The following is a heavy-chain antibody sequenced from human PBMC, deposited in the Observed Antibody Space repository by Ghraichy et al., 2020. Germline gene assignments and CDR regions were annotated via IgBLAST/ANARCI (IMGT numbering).Heavy chain of an antibody. Sequence: GGSLRLSCVASGFNLSSSWMNWVRQAPGKGLEWVAGLKDDGSKKYYVDSVKGRFTISRDNAKRTLYLQMNSLRAEDTAFYYCARDRAYKCFDYWGQGTLVTVSS. CDR3: ARDRAYKCFDY. D-gene: IGHD5-24*01. J-gene: IGHJ4*02. V-gene: IGHV3-7*03. CDR1: GFNLSSSW. CDR2: LKDDGSKK.